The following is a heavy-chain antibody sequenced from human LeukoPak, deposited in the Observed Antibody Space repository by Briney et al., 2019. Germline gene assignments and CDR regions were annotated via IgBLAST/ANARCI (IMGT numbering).Heavy chain of an antibody. Sequence: GGSLRLSCAASGFTVRNTYMNWVRQAPGKGLEWVSYISSSGNTISYADSVKGRFTISRDNAKNSLYLQVISLRAEDTAVYYCARGPSIAARYDAFDIWGQGTMVTVSS. CDR3: ARGPSIAARYDAFDI. V-gene: IGHV3-11*04. J-gene: IGHJ3*02. D-gene: IGHD6-6*01. CDR1: GFTVRNTY. CDR2: ISSSGNTI.